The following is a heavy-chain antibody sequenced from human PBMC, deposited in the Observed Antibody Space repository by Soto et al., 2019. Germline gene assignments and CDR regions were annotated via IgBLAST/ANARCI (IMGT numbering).Heavy chain of an antibody. D-gene: IGHD6-19*01. CDR3: ARIKGYSSGWYWFYFDY. J-gene: IGHJ4*02. CDR2: TYYSGST. CDR1: GGSISSGGYY. Sequence: SETLSLTCTVSGGSISSGGYYWSWIRQHPGKGLEWIGYTYYSGSTYYNPSLKSRVTISVDTSKNQFSLKLSSVTAADTAVYYCARIKGYSSGWYWFYFDYWGQGTLVT. V-gene: IGHV4-31*03.